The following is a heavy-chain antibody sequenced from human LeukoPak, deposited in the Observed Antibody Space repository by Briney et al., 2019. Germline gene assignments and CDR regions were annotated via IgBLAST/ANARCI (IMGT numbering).Heavy chain of an antibody. D-gene: IGHD5-12*01. CDR2: INPNIGAT. J-gene: IGHJ4*02. CDR1: GYTFTGYF. Sequence: ASVKVSCKASGYTFTGYFMHWVRQAPGQGLEWMGWINPNIGATKYARKFQGRVTMTRDTSISTAYMELSRLRSDDTAVYYCARDHEDIVDYWGQGTLVTVSS. V-gene: IGHV1-2*02. CDR3: ARDHEDIVDY.